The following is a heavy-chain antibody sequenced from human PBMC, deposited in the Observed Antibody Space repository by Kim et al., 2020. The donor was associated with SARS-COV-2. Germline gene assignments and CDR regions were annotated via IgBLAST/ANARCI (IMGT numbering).Heavy chain of an antibody. CDR3: ARDRYYGSGSYLSVSLGGCYYYCRDV. Sequence: GGSLRLSCAASGFTFSDYYMSWIRQAPGKGLEWVSYISSSSSYTNYADSVKGRFTISRDNAKNSLYLQMNSLRAEDTAVYYCARDRYYGSGSYLSVSLGGCYYYCRDVWGQGATVTVSS. CDR2: ISSSSSYT. V-gene: IGHV3-11*05. D-gene: IGHD3-10*01. CDR1: GFTFSDYY. J-gene: IGHJ6*02.